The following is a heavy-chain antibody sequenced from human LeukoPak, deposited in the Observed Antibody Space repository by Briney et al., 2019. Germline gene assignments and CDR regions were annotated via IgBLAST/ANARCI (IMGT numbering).Heavy chain of an antibody. CDR1: GFAFSFYA. J-gene: IGHJ5*01. CDR2: INANSGTT. Sequence: GGSLRLSCAASGFAFSFYAMSWLRQPPGKGLQWVSTINANSGTTSYAASVRGRFTISRDNSKNTLYLQVNTLRADDTATYYCAKPISGGLAVTADWFHPWGQGTLVVVSS. CDR3: AKPISGGLAVTADWFHP. D-gene: IGHD6-19*01. V-gene: IGHV3-23*01.